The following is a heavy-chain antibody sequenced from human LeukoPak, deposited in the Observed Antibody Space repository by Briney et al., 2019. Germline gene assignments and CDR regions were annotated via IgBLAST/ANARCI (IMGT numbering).Heavy chain of an antibody. CDR3: VKDRTINGRSSPFDS. J-gene: IGHJ4*02. CDR2: ISYDGRNQ. CDR1: GFAFTTYG. Sequence: GTSLRLSCAASGFAFTTYGMHWVRQAPLKGLEWVAAISYDGRNQNYADSVKGRFTIFRDNSQNTLYLQMNSLRAEDTAPYYCVKDRTINGRSSPFDSWGQGTLVTVSS. D-gene: IGHD1-26*01. V-gene: IGHV3-30*18.